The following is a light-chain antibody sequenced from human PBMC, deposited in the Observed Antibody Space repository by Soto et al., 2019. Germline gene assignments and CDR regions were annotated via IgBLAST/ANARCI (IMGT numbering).Light chain of an antibody. CDR1: SSDVGGYKY. V-gene: IGLV2-14*01. CDR3: SSYTSSSTLLYV. Sequence: QSALTQPASVSGSPGQSITISCPGTSSDVGGYKYGSWYQQHPGQSPKLMIYVVSNRPSGVSKRFSGSKSGNTASLNISGLQAEYEADYYCSSYTSSSTLLYVFGTGTKVNVL. CDR2: VVS. J-gene: IGLJ1*01.